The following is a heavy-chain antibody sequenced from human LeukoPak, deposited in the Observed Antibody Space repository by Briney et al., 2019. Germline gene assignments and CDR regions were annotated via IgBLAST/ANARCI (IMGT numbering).Heavy chain of an antibody. D-gene: IGHD3-10*01. V-gene: IGHV4-59*02. CDR1: GGSVNSYY. Sequence: SETLSLTCTVSGGSVNSYYWSWIRQPPAQGLEWIGYIYFSWSTNYNPSLKTRVTILVDTSRNQFYLKLSSVTAADTAAYYCARSLTQFGRLWHFDLWGRGTLVTVSS. CDR3: ARSLTQFGRLWHFDL. J-gene: IGHJ2*01. CDR2: IYFSWST.